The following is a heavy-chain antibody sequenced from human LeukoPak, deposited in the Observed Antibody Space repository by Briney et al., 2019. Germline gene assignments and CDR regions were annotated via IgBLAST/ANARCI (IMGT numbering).Heavy chain of an antibody. CDR1: GGSISSYY. Sequence: SETLSLTCSVSGGSISSYYWSWIRQPPGKGLEWIGYIYYSGSTNYNPSLKSRVTISVDTSKNQFSLKLSSVTAADTAVYYCAGFGDLYFDYWGQGTLVTVSS. D-gene: IGHD3-10*01. CDR3: AGFGDLYFDY. CDR2: IYYSGST. V-gene: IGHV4-59*08. J-gene: IGHJ4*02.